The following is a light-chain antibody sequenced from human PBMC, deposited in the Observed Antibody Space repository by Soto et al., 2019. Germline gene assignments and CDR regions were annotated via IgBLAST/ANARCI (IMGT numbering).Light chain of an antibody. V-gene: IGKV3D-20*02. J-gene: IGKJ4*01. CDR3: QQRKKWPPLT. CDR1: QSVSRSY. CDR2: GAS. Sequence: EIVLTQSPGTLSLSPGERATLSCRGSQSVSRSYLAWYQQKPGQAPRVLIYGASSRATGIPDRFSGSGSGTDFTLTISRLEPEDFAVYYCQQRKKWPPLTFGGGTKVDIK.